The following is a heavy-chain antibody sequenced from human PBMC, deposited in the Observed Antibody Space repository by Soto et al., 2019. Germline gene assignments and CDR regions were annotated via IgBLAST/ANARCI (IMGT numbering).Heavy chain of an antibody. J-gene: IGHJ5*02. CDR2: IYYTGST. CDR1: GGSISSGDYY. V-gene: IGHV4-31*03. Sequence: SETLSLTCTVSGGSISSGDYYWNWIRQHPGKGLEWIGYIYYTGSTYYNPSLQSRITISVETSENQFSLNLYSVTAADTAMYYCARSPSRATAHDGDWFDPWGQGTLVTVSS. D-gene: IGHD1-1*01. CDR3: ARSPSRATAHDGDWFDP.